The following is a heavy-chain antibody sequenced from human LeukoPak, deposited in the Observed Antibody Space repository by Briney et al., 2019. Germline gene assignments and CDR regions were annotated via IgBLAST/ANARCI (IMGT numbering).Heavy chain of an antibody. Sequence: PGGSLRLSCAASGFTFSSYWMHWVRQAPGKGLVGVSRINNDGRSTNYADSVKGRFTISRDTSKNTLYLQMNSLRAEDTAVYYCARANSRYYYYYYYMDVWGKGTTVTVSS. D-gene: IGHD1-1*01. CDR2: INNDGRST. V-gene: IGHV3-74*01. CDR1: GFTFSSYW. J-gene: IGHJ6*03. CDR3: ARANSRYYYYYYYMDV.